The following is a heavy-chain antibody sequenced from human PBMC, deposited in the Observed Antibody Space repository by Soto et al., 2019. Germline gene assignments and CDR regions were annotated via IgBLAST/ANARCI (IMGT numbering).Heavy chain of an antibody. D-gene: IGHD6-6*01. V-gene: IGHV3-33*01. CDR2: IWYDGSNK. J-gene: IGHJ4*02. CDR3: ARQGEPYSSSSPGDY. Sequence: GGSLRLSCAASGFTFSSYGMHWVRQAPGKGLEWVAVIWYDGSNKYYADSVKGRFTISRDNSKNTLYLQMNSLRAEDTAVYYCARQGEPYSSSSPGDYWGQGTLVTVSS. CDR1: GFTFSSYG.